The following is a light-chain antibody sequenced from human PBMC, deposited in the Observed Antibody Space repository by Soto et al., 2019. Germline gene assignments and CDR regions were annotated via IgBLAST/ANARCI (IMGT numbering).Light chain of an antibody. Sequence: DIQITQSPSSVSSSVPDRVTITCRASQTINTYINWYQQKPGKALNLLIYGTSSLQSGVPSRFSGSGSGTDFTLTISSLQPEDFATYSCQQSYTTPRTFGQGTKV. CDR1: QTINTY. CDR2: GTS. J-gene: IGKJ1*01. V-gene: IGKV1-39*01. CDR3: QQSYTTPRT.